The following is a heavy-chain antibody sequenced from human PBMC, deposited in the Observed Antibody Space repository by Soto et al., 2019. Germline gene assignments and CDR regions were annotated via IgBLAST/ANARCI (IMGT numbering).Heavy chain of an antibody. CDR2: IYHSGNT. D-gene: IGHD5-18*01. Sequence: SETLSLTCSVSGDSIGSSTNYWGWIRQPPGKGLEWIGTIYHSGNTYYNPTLKSRVAISVDMSKNQFSLRLNSVTAADTAVYYCARHEWLQLWLVTEYWGQGALVTSPQ. CDR1: GDSIGSSTNY. CDR3: ARHEWLQLWLVTEY. J-gene: IGHJ4*02. V-gene: IGHV4-39*01.